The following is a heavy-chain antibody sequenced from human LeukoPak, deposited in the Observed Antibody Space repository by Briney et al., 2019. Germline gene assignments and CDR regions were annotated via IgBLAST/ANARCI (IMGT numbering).Heavy chain of an antibody. CDR3: AKDMLAHYDFWSSYPFDP. V-gene: IGHV3-43*02. D-gene: IGHD3-3*01. Sequence: GGSLRLSCAASGFTFDDYAMHWVRQAPGKGLEWVSLISGDGGSTYYADSVKGRFTISRDNSKNSLYLQMNSLRTEDTALYYCAKDMLAHYDFWSSYPFDPWGQGTLVTVSS. CDR2: ISGDGGST. CDR1: GFTFDDYA. J-gene: IGHJ5*02.